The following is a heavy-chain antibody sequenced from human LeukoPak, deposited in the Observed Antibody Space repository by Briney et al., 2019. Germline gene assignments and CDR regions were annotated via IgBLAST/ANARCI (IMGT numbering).Heavy chain of an antibody. CDR2: ISSSSSYI. D-gene: IGHD4/OR15-4a*01. Sequence: GGSLRLSCVASGFTFSSYSMNWVRQAPGKGLEWVSSISSSSSYIYYAVSVKGRFTISRDNAKNSLYLQMNSLRAEDTAVYYCARASFMVVSGGDYWGQGTLVTVSS. V-gene: IGHV3-21*01. J-gene: IGHJ4*02. CDR3: ARASFMVVSGGDY. CDR1: GFTFSSYS.